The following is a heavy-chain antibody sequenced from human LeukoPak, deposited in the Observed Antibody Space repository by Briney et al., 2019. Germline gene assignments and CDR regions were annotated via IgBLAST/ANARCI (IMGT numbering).Heavy chain of an antibody. Sequence: ASVKVSCKASGYTFTDYYLHWVRQAPGQGLEWMGWVNPNSGDTDYAQKFQGRVTMTRDTSISTAYMELSRLRYDDTAVYYCARDMDTGPDLFDYWGQGTLVTVSS. CDR1: GYTFTDYY. CDR3: ARDMDTGPDLFDY. CDR2: VNPNSGDT. V-gene: IGHV1-2*02. D-gene: IGHD5-18*01. J-gene: IGHJ4*02.